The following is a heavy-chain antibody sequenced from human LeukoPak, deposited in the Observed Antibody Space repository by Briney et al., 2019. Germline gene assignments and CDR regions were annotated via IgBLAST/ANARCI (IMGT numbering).Heavy chain of an antibody. Sequence: GGALRLSCAASGFMFTNYPVHWVGQAPGKGLGGVAVSSIDGTNASSADSVKCRFTFSRDNSRNTVYRQMNKLRPEDTAVYYCARGGDAGWYGDYWGQGTLVTVAS. J-gene: IGHJ4*02. CDR1: GFMFTNYP. D-gene: IGHD6-19*01. V-gene: IGHV3-30-3*01. CDR3: ARGGDAGWYGDY. CDR2: SSIDGTNA.